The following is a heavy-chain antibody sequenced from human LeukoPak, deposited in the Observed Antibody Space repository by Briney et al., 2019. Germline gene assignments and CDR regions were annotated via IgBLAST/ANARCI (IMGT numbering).Heavy chain of an antibody. Sequence: GESLRLACAASGFTFSDYYISWIRQAPGRGMGWVSYISSSGSTIYYADSVKGRFTISRDNAKNSLYLQMNSLTAEDTAIYYCAKDVHEYGINYFDYWGQGTLVTVSS. D-gene: IGHD4-17*01. CDR1: GFTFSDYY. J-gene: IGHJ4*02. V-gene: IGHV3-11*01. CDR3: AKDVHEYGINYFDY. CDR2: ISSSGSTI.